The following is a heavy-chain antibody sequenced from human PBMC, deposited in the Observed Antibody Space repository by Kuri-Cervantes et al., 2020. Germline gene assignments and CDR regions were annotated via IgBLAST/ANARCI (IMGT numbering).Heavy chain of an antibody. Sequence: GGSLRLSCAASGFTFSDYYMSWIRQAPGKGLEWVSYISSSGSTIYYADSVKGRFTISRDNAKNSLYLQMNSLRAEDTAVYYCARGSQYYDILTGYYQMANFDYWGQGTLVTVSS. CDR3: ARGSQYYDILTGYYQMANFDY. J-gene: IGHJ4*02. D-gene: IGHD3-9*01. V-gene: IGHV3-11*01. CDR2: ISSSGSTI. CDR1: GFTFSDYY.